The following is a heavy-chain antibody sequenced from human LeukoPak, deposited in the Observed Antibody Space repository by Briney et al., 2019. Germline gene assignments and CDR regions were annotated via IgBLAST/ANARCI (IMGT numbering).Heavy chain of an antibody. CDR2: IRSKAYGGTT. J-gene: IGHJ6*03. V-gene: IGHV3-49*04. Sequence: GGSLRLSCTASGFTFGDYAMSWVRQAPGKGLEWVGFIRSKAYGGTTEYAASVKGRFTISRDDSKSIAYLQMNSLKTEDTAVYYCTREGPLRFSLGGYYYYMDVWGKGTTVTVSS. D-gene: IGHD3-3*01. CDR3: TREGPLRFSLGGYYYYMDV. CDR1: GFTFGDYA.